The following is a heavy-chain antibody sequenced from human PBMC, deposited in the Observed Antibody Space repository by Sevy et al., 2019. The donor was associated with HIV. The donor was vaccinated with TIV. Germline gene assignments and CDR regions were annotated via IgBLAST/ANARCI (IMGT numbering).Heavy chain of an antibody. CDR2: ISSSSSTI. J-gene: IGHJ4*02. D-gene: IGHD3-10*01. V-gene: IGHV3-48*02. CDR1: GFTFSSYS. Sequence: GGSLRLSCAASGFTFSSYSMNWVRQAPGKGLEWVSYISSSSSTIYYADSVKGRFTISRDNAKNSLYLQMNSLRDEDTAVYYCARDEGYAAAGITMVRGVISRGFDYWGQGTLVTVSS. CDR3: ARDEGYAAAGITMVRGVISRGFDY.